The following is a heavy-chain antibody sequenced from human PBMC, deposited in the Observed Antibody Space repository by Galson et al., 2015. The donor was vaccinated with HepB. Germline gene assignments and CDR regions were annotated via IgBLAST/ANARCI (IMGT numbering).Heavy chain of an antibody. CDR1: GYTFTSYG. D-gene: IGHD2-2*01. CDR2: ISANNGNT. V-gene: IGHV1-18*04. J-gene: IGHJ6*02. Sequence: SVKVSCKASGYTFTSYGISWVRQAPGQGLEWMGWISANNGNTNYAQKLQGRVTMTTDTSTSTAYMELRSLRSDDTAVYYCASRVVVPAAMAQGYYGMDVWGQGTTVTVSS. CDR3: ASRVVVPAAMAQGYYGMDV.